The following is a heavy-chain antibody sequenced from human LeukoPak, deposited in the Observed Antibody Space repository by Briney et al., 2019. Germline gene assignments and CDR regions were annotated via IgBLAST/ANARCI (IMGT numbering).Heavy chain of an antibody. CDR1: GGSFSAYQ. CDR3: AREAAVAKRGDYFDY. J-gene: IGHJ4*02. CDR2: INHSGIT. Sequence: SETLSLTCAAYGGSFSAYQWNWIRQPPGKGLEWIGEINHSGITNYNPSLKSRVTISVDTSKNQFSLKLTSVTDADTAVYYCAREAAVAKRGDYFDYWGQGTMVTVSS. D-gene: IGHD6-19*01. V-gene: IGHV4-34*01.